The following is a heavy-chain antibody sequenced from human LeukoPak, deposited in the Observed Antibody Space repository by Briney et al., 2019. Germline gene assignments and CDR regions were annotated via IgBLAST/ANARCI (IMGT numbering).Heavy chain of an antibody. CDR1: GFTFDDYA. V-gene: IGHV4-59*01. J-gene: IGHJ5*02. CDR2: IYYSGST. D-gene: IGHD3-3*01. Sequence: GSLRLPCAASGFTFDDYAMHWVRQPPGKGLEWIGYIYYSGSTNYNPSLRSRVTISVDTSENQVSLKLSSVTAADTAVYYCARGGSYYDFWSGYPNWFDPWGQGTLVTVSS. CDR3: ARGGSYYDFWSGYPNWFDP.